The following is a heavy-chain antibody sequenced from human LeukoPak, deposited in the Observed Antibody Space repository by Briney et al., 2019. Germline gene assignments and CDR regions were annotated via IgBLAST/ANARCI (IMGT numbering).Heavy chain of an antibody. CDR2: ISAYNGNT. D-gene: IGHD3-22*01. CDR1: GYTFTSYG. J-gene: IGHJ4*02. V-gene: IGHV1-18*01. CDR3: ARVAMIVVVMDAADY. Sequence: ASVKVSCKASGYTFTSYGISWVRQAPGQGLEWMGWISAYNGNTNYAQKLQGRVTMTTDTSTGTAYMELRSLRSDDTAVYYCARVAMIVVVMDAADYWGQGTLVTVSS.